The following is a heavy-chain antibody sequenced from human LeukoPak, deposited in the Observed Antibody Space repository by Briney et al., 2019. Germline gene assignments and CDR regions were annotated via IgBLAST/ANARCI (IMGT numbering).Heavy chain of an antibody. J-gene: IGHJ4*02. CDR3: SKGDDRYGFDY. D-gene: IGHD5-18*01. CDR1: GFTVSGNY. CDR2: ITWDGQNI. Sequence: GGSLRLSCAVSGFTVSGNYMSWVRQAPGKALEWVSLITWDGQNIEYQDSVKGRFTISRDNSENSLYLQMKSLKAEDTALYFCSKGDDRYGFDYWGQGTLVTVSS. V-gene: IGHV3-43*01.